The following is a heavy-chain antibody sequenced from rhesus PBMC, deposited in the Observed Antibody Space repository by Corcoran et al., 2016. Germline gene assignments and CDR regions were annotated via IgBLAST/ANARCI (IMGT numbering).Heavy chain of an antibody. CDR3: ASGVPFDY. V-gene: IGHV4-169*02. CDR2: IYVSGSST. J-gene: IGHJ4*01. CDR1: GGSISSSY. Sequence: QLQLQESGPGLVKPSETLSVTCAVAGGSISSSYWSWIRPAPGKGLEWVGYIYVSGSSTNYNPSLKSRVTLSVDTSKNQLSLKLSSVTAADTAVYYCASGVPFDYWGQGVLVTVSS.